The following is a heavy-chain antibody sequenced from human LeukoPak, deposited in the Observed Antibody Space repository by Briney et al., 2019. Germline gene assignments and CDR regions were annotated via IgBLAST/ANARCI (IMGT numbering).Heavy chain of an antibody. CDR2: INHSGYT. CDR3: TRMTTGHDS. Sequence: AETLSLTCAVSGVSFNDYYWSWVRQTPGKGLEWIGEINHSGYTNDSPSLKTRVTLSIDTSRKQFSLNLRSVPVADSGICYCTRMTTGHDSWGQGTLVTVSS. CDR1: GVSFNDYY. D-gene: IGHD4-17*01. V-gene: IGHV4-34*01. J-gene: IGHJ5*01.